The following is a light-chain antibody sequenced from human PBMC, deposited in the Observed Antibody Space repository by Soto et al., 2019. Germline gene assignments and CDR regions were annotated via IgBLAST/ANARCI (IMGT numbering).Light chain of an antibody. CDR3: QQYYSYST. J-gene: IGKJ4*01. V-gene: IGKV1-8*01. CDR1: QGISSY. CDR2: AAS. Sequence: AIRMTQSPSSLSASTGDRVTITCRASQGISSYLAWYQQKPGKAPKLLIYAASTLQSGVPSRFSGSGSGTDFTLTISCLQSEDFVTYYCQQYYSYSTFGGGTKVEIK.